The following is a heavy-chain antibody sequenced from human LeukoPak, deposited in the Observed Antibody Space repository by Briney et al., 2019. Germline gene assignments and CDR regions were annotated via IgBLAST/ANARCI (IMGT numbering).Heavy chain of an antibody. Sequence: KTSQTLSLTXTVSGGSISSGYYWGWIRQPPGKGLEWIGSIYHSGSTYYNPSLKSRVTISVDTSKNQFSLKLSSVTAADTAVYYCARLPPLIVVVPAANGYNWFDPWGQGTLVTVSS. J-gene: IGHJ5*02. V-gene: IGHV4-38-2*02. CDR1: GGSISSGYY. D-gene: IGHD2-2*01. CDR2: IYHSGST. CDR3: ARLPPLIVVVPAANGYNWFDP.